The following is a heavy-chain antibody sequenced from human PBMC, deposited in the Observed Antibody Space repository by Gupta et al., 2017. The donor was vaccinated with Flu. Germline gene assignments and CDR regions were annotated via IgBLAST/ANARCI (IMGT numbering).Heavy chain of an antibody. J-gene: IGHJ6*02. CDR3: AKDVFVCTFPSCFGHYGLDV. V-gene: IGHV3-23*01. CDR2: ISHTGTRP. Sequence: EVQLLESGGGLVQPGGSLRLSCAASRFIFNNYVMTWVRQAPGKGLEWVSGISHTGTRPFYADSVKGRFTISRDNSKNTVYLQMNNLRADDTAIYYCAKDVFVCTFPSCFGHYGLDVWGQGTTVTVSS. D-gene: IGHD3-9*01. CDR1: RFIFNNYV.